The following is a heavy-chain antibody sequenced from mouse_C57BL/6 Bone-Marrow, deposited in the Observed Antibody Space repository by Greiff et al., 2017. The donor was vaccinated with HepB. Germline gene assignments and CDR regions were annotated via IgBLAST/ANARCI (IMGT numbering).Heavy chain of an antibody. CDR3: AREERRTTRDYFDD. CDR2: IYPGDGDT. D-gene: IGHD1-1*01. V-gene: IGHV1-82*01. CDR1: GYAFSSSW. Sequence: QVQLQQSGPELVKPGASVKISCKASGYAFSSSWMNWVKQRPGKGLEWIGRIYPGDGDTNYNGKFKGKATLTADKSSSTAYMQLSSLTSEDSAVYFCAREERRTTRDYFDDWGQGTTLTVSS. J-gene: IGHJ2*01.